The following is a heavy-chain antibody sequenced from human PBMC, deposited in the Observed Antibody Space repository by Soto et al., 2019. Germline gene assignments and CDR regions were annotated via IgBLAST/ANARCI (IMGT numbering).Heavy chain of an antibody. CDR1: GFTFDIYA. D-gene: IGHD6-19*01. CDR3: AKVDRYSSGWSYYAPEYYYYPMDV. J-gene: IGHJ6*02. Sequence: EVQLLESGGDLVQPGGSLRLSCDASGFTFDIYALSWVRQTPGKGLEWVAAISGSGDYTYYTDSVKGRFTISRDNSKNTRSLQMNNMRVEDTAIDYCAKVDRYSSGWSYYAPEYYYYPMDVWGQGTTVTVSS. CDR2: ISGSGDYT. V-gene: IGHV3-23*01.